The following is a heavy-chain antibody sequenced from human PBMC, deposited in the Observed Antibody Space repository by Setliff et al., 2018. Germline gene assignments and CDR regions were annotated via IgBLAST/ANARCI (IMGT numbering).Heavy chain of an antibody. D-gene: IGHD3-22*01. CDR2: INNGGVSA. Sequence: GWSLRLSCVTSGFAFTSYDMTWVRQAPGKGLEWVASINNGGVSADYTDSVKGRFTISRDNSRNTLYLQMNGLRAEDTALYYCAKGHYYDSSGYSFDYWGQGTLVTVS. V-gene: IGHV3-23*01. J-gene: IGHJ4*02. CDR1: GFAFTSYD. CDR3: AKGHYYDSSGYSFDY.